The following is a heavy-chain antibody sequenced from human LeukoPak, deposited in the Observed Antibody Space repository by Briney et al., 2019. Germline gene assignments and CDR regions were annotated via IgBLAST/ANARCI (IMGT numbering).Heavy chain of an antibody. CDR2: IYPGDSDI. V-gene: IGHV5-51*01. D-gene: IGHD1-26*01. Sequence: GESLNISCKGSGYSFPNYWIGWVRQMPGKGLEWMGIIYPGDSDIRYSPSFQGQVTISADKSISTAYLQWSSLRASDTAMYYCAIRYSGSYNDYWGQGTLVTVSS. CDR1: GYSFPNYW. CDR3: AIRYSGSYNDY. J-gene: IGHJ4*02.